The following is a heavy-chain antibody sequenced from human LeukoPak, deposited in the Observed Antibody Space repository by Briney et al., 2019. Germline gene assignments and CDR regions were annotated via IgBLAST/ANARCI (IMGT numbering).Heavy chain of an antibody. CDR2: IWYDGSNK. J-gene: IGHJ4*02. Sequence: GGSLRLSCAASGFTFSSYGMHWVRQAPGKGLEWVAIIWYDGSNKYYADSVKGRFTISRDNSKNTVYLQMNSLRAEDTAVYYCAGHFDSATNYWGQGTLVTVSS. CDR1: GFTFSSYG. D-gene: IGHD3-10*01. V-gene: IGHV3-33*01. CDR3: AGHFDSATNY.